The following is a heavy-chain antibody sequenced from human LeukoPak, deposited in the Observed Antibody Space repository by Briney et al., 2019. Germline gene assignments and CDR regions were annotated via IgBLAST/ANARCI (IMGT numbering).Heavy chain of an antibody. CDR2: ISSSSSTI. Sequence: GGSLRLSCAASGFTSSSYSMNWVRQAPGKGLEWVSYISSSSSTIYYADSVKGRFTISRDNSKNTLYLQMNSLRAEDTAVYYCAKDLGIAAASNYFDYWGQGTLVTVSS. J-gene: IGHJ4*02. V-gene: IGHV3-48*01. D-gene: IGHD6-13*01. CDR3: AKDLGIAAASNYFDY. CDR1: GFTSSSYS.